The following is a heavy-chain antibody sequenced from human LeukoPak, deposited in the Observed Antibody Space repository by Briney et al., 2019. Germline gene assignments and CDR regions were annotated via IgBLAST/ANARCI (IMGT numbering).Heavy chain of an antibody. CDR3: ARDVKKNYGDYFDY. V-gene: IGHV3-33*01. D-gene: IGHD4-17*01. Sequence: GGSLRLSCAASGFGFRDYGMVWVRQAPGKGLEWVAFIWFDGSNAHFADSVQGRFTFSRDNSKNTLYLQMNSLRPEDTALYFCARDVKKNYGDYFDYWGQGTLVTVSS. CDR1: GFGFRDYG. CDR2: IWFDGSNA. J-gene: IGHJ4*02.